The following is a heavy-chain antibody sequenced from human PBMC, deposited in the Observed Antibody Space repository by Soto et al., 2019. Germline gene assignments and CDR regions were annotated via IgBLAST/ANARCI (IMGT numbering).Heavy chain of an antibody. CDR1: GFTFSSYA. CDR3: ARDRDRIVVVITTALDD. J-gene: IGHJ4*02. D-gene: IGHD3-22*01. CDR2: ISYDGSNK. V-gene: IGHV3-30-3*01. Sequence: SLRLSCAASGFTFSSYAMHWVRQAPGKGLEWVAVISYDGSNKYYADSVKGRFTISRDNSKNTLYLQMNSLRAEDTAVYYCARDRDRIVVVITTALDDWGKGTLVTVSS.